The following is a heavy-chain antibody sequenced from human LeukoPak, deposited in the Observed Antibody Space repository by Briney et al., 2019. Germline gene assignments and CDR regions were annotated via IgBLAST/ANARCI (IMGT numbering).Heavy chain of an antibody. CDR1: GFTFSSYW. Sequence: PGGSLRLPCAASGFTFSSYWMHWVRQAPGKGLVWVSRINSDGSSTSYADSVKGRFTISRDNAKNTLYLQMNSLRAEDTAVYYCASYRGDFWSGYYSNWFDPWGQGTLVTVSS. J-gene: IGHJ5*02. V-gene: IGHV3-74*01. CDR3: ASYRGDFWSGYYSNWFDP. D-gene: IGHD3-3*01. CDR2: INSDGSST.